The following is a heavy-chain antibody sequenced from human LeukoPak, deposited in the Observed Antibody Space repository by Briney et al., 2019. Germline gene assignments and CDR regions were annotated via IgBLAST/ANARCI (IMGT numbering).Heavy chain of an antibody. J-gene: IGHJ4*02. D-gene: IGHD2-15*01. CDR2: ISAYNGNT. CDR3: ARVGEDCSGGSCPDY. CDR1: GYTFTSYG. V-gene: IGHV1-18*04. Sequence: ASVKVSCKASGYTFTSYGISWVRQAPGQGLEWMGWISAYNGNTNYAQKLQGRVTMTTDTSTSTAYMELRSLRSDDTAVYYCARVGEDCSGGSCPDYWGQGTLATVSS.